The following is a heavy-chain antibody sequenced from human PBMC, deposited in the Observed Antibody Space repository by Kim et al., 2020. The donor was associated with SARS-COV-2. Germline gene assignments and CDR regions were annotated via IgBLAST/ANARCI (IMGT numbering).Heavy chain of an antibody. CDR2: IKSSSSHI. CDR3: VRDKRGIDGGYPFGLDV. D-gene: IGHD5-12*01. Sequence: GGSLRLSCAASGFTFSSYSLNWVRQAPGKGLAWVSSIKSSSSHILYADSVKGRFTISRDDANNSLYLQMNSLRAEDTAVYYCVRDKRGIDGGYPFGLDVWGQGTTVSVSS. CDR1: GFTFSSYS. V-gene: IGHV3-21*01. J-gene: IGHJ6*02.